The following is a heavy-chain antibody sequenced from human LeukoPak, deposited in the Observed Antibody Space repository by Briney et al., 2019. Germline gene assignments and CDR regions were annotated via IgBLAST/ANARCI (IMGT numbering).Heavy chain of an antibody. CDR1: GGSISNYY. Sequence: SETLSLTCTVSGGSISNYYWSWIRQPPGKGLEWIGYIYYRGSTNYNPSLKSRDTISVDTSKNQFSLKLSSVTAADTAVYYCARVPAAGYYNWFDPWGQGTLVTVSS. CDR3: ARVPAAGYYNWFDP. V-gene: IGHV4-59*08. CDR2: IYYRGST. D-gene: IGHD6-13*01. J-gene: IGHJ5*02.